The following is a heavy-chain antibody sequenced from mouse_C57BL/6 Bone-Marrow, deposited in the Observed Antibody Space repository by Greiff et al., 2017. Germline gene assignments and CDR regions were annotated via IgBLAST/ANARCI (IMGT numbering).Heavy chain of an antibody. CDR2: IYPGSGST. V-gene: IGHV1-55*01. CDR3: ARNDYAWFAY. Sequence: QVQLQQPGAELVKPGASVKMSCKASGYTFNSYWITWVKQRPGQGLEWIGDIYPGSGSTNYNEKFKSKAKLTVDTSSSTAYMQLSSLTSEDSAVYYCARNDYAWFAYWGQGTLVTGSA. J-gene: IGHJ3*01. D-gene: IGHD2-4*01. CDR1: GYTFNSYW.